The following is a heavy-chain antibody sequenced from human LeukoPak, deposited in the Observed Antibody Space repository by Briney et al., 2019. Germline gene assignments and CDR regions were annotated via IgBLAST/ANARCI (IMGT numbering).Heavy chain of an antibody. CDR1: GGSLSSYS. CDR2: IYYSGST. CDR3: AATPLTASSGRARPADY. J-gene: IGHJ4*02. V-gene: IGHV4-59*08. D-gene: IGHD2-21*02. Sequence: PPETLSLTCTVSGGSLSSYSRSWIRQPPGKGLQWVGYIYYSGSTNYNPSLRSRVTISVDTSTSQFSLKLSSGTGADTAVYYCAATPLTASSGRARPADYWGQGALVAVSS.